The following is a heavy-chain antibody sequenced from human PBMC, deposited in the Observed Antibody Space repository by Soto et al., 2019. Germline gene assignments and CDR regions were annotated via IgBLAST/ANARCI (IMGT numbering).Heavy chain of an antibody. CDR3: ARDPRGHNYFDY. D-gene: IGHD5-12*01. J-gene: IGHJ4*02. V-gene: IGHV1-18*01. CDR1: GYTLTSYG. CDR2: ISAYNGNT. Sequence: ASVKVSCKASGYTLTSYGISWVRQAPGQGLEWMGWISAYNGNTNYAQKLQGRVTMTTDTSTSTAYMELRSLRSDDTAVYYCARDPRGHNYFDYWGQGTLVTVSS.